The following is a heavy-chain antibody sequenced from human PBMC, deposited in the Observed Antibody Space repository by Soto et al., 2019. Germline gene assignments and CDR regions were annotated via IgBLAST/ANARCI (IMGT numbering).Heavy chain of an antibody. CDR3: VRGNADSSTFYYGMDV. Sequence: QVTLKESGPVLVKPTETLTLTCTVSGFSLTTGRMGVSWIRQSPGKALEWLAHIFSDNERSYTTSMQGRLTTSKDSSCSQVVLSMTNMDPVDSGTYYCVRGNADSSTFYYGMDVWGQVNTVNVSS. D-gene: IGHD4-17*01. CDR1: GFSLTTGRMG. CDR2: IFSDNER. J-gene: IGHJ6*02. V-gene: IGHV2-26*01.